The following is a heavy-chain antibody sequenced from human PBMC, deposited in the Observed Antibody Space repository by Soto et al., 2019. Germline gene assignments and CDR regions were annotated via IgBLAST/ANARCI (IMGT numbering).Heavy chain of an antibody. CDR2: INSYSGNT. CDR1: GYNFTNYD. D-gene: IGHD6-19*01. V-gene: IGHV1-18*04. CDR3: ARKPLAVGGLSYYGMDV. Sequence: QVHLVQSGAEVKKPGASVKVSCKASGYNFTNYDVNWVRQAPGQGLEWMGWINSYSGNTDYAQKFQGRGSLHPDTSTTTAYMELRSLRSDDTAVYYCARKPLAVGGLSYYGMDVWGQGTTVTVSS. J-gene: IGHJ6*02.